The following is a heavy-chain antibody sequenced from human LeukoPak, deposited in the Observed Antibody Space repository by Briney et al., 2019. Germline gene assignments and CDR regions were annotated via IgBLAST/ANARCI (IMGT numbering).Heavy chain of an antibody. CDR2: IYPGDSDT. V-gene: IGHV5-51*01. D-gene: IGHD3-22*01. Sequence: GESLKISCKGSGYSFTSYWIGWVRQMPGKGLEWMGIIYPGDSDTRYSPSFQGQVTISADKSISTAYLQWSSLKASDTAMYYCARGDMLPRPYYYDSSGAFDYWGQGTLVTVSS. CDR1: GYSFTSYW. CDR3: ARGDMLPRPYYYDSSGAFDY. J-gene: IGHJ4*02.